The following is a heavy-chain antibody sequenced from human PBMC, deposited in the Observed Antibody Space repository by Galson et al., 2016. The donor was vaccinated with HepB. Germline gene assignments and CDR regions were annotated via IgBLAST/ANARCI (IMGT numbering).Heavy chain of an antibody. Sequence: SLRLSCAASGFTFSTYTMNWVRQAPGKGLEWLSYITTSEATTQYADSAKGRFTISRDDAKNSLYLQMNSLRAEDTAVYHCARPYDSGSFYHYAMDVWGKGTTVTVSS. V-gene: IGHV3-48*01. CDR3: ARPYDSGSFYHYAMDV. D-gene: IGHD3-10*01. CDR2: ITTSEATT. J-gene: IGHJ6*04. CDR1: GFTFSTYT.